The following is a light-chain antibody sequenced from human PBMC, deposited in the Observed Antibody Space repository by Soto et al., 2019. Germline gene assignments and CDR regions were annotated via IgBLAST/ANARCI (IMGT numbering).Light chain of an antibody. CDR3: QQTYSSLYT. Sequence: DIPMTQSPSSLSASVGDRVTITCRASQSISSSLNWYQQKPGKAPKLLIHAASSLQSGVPSRFSGSESGTDFTLTISSLQPEDFATYYCQQTYSSLYTFGQGTKLEIK. CDR1: QSISSS. J-gene: IGKJ2*01. V-gene: IGKV1-39*01. CDR2: AAS.